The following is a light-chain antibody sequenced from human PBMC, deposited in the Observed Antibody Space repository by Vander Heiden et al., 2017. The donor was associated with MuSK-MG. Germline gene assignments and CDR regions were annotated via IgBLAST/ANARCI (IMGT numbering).Light chain of an antibody. J-gene: IGKJ4*01. V-gene: IGKV1-9*01. CDR2: TSS. CDR1: QGIRSY. Sequence: DIQLTQSPSSLSASVVDRVTITCLTSQGIRSYLAWYQQTPGKAPKLLIYTSSTLQSGVPSRFSGSGSGTEFTLTISSLQPEDFATYYCQQLDSSPITFGGGTKVDIK. CDR3: QQLDSSPIT.